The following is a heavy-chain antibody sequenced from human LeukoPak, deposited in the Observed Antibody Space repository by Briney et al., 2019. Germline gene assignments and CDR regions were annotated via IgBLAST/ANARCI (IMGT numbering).Heavy chain of an antibody. CDR2: INPNSGGT. CDR3: ARNGAWGSYRLHDF. J-gene: IGHJ4*02. Sequence: ASVKVSCKASGHTFTAYYILWVRRAPGQGLEWMGWINPNSGGTNYAQKCKGRVTMTRDTSISTAYMELTNLISDDTAVYYCARNGAWGSYRLHDFWGQGTLVTVSS. V-gene: IGHV1-2*02. D-gene: IGHD3-16*02. CDR1: GHTFTAYY.